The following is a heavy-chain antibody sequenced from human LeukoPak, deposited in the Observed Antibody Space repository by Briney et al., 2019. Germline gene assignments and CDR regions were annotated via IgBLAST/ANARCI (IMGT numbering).Heavy chain of an antibody. V-gene: IGHV3-49*04. CDR3: TRWIVNSNLDY. Sequence: PGGSLRLSCTTSGFTFGDYVMTWVRQAPGKGLEWVSFIRSGGTTEYAASVKGRFTISRDDSKSIAYLQMNSLKTEDTAVYYCTRWIVNSNLDYWGQGTLVTVSS. D-gene: IGHD2-2*03. J-gene: IGHJ4*02. CDR1: GFTFGDYV. CDR2: IRSGGTT.